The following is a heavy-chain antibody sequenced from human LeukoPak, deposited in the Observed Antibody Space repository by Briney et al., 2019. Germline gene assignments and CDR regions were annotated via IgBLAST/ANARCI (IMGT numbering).Heavy chain of an antibody. CDR2: INPNSGGT. Sequence: ASVKVSCKASGYTFTGYYMHWVRQAPGQGLEWMGWINPNSGGTNYAQKFQGRVTMTRDTSISTAYMELSRLRSDDTAVYYCARGVKTVGHIVVVIASSLFRRNNWFDPWGQGTLVTVSS. CDR3: ARGVKTVGHIVVVIASSLFRRNNWFDP. CDR1: GYTFTGYY. J-gene: IGHJ5*02. D-gene: IGHD2-21*01. V-gene: IGHV1-2*02.